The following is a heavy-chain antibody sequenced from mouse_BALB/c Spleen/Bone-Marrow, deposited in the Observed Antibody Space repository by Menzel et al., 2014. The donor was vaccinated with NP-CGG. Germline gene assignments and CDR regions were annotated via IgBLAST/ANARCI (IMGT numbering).Heavy chain of an antibody. J-gene: IGHJ4*01. Sequence: VQLKESGAELVKPGASVKLSCTASGFNIKDTYMHWVKQRPEQGLEWIGRIDPANGNTKYDPKFQGKATITADTSSSTAYLRLSSLTSEDTAVYYCARWEYYAMDYWGQGTSVTVSS. CDR2: IDPANGNT. V-gene: IGHV14-3*02. CDR1: GFNIKDTY. CDR3: ARWEYYAMDY. D-gene: IGHD4-1*01.